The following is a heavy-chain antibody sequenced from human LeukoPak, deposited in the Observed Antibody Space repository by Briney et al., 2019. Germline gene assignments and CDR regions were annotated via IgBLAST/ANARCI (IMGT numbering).Heavy chain of an antibody. J-gene: IGHJ6*02. CDR2: ISGSGGST. D-gene: IGHD3-10*01. CDR3: AAGITTVRGVTPYYYGMDV. CDR1: GFTFSSYA. V-gene: IGHV3-23*01. Sequence: GGSLRLSCAASGFTFSSYAMSWVRQAPGKGLEWVSAISGSGGSTYYADSVKGRFTISRDNSKNTLYLQMNSLRAEDTAVYYCAAGITTVRGVTPYYYGMDVWGQGTTVTVSS.